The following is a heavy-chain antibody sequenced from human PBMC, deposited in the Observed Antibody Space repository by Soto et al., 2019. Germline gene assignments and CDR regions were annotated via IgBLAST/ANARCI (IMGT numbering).Heavy chain of an antibody. CDR1: GGTFSSYA. Sequence: WASVKVSCKASGGTFSSYAISWVRQAPGQGLEWMGGIIPIFGTANYAQKFQGRVTITADESTSTAYMELSSLRSEDTAVYYCARVARSAAFGGFDPWGQGTLVTVSS. D-gene: IGHD3-10*01. J-gene: IGHJ5*02. CDR2: IIPIFGTA. CDR3: ARVARSAAFGGFDP. V-gene: IGHV1-69*13.